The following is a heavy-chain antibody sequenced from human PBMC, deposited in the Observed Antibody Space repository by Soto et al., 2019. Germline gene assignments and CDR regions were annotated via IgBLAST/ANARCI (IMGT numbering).Heavy chain of an antibody. CDR1: GFIFSSYS. V-gene: IGHV3-48*02. CDR2: ISSNTSTI. D-gene: IGHD3-3*01. J-gene: IGHJ6*02. CDR3: ARDGRPRSAYSSDSYYFSGMDV. Sequence: VGSLRLSCAASGFIFSSYSMNWVRQAPGKGLEWVSYISSNTSTIYYADSVKGRFTISRDNAKNSLYLQMNSLRDEDTAVYFCARDGRPRSAYSSDSYYFSGMDVWGQGTTLTVSS.